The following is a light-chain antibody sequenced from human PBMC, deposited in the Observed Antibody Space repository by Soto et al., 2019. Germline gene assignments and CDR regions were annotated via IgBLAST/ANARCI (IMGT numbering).Light chain of an antibody. CDR1: ETVRTGS. Sequence: EIVLTQSPATLSLSPGEKATLSCRASETVRTGSLAWYQQKPGQAPRLLIFGASVRATDIPDRFSGSGSGTDFTLTITRLAPEDFAVYHCQQYASSPWTFGQGTKLGIK. CDR3: QQYASSPWT. J-gene: IGKJ1*01. CDR2: GAS. V-gene: IGKV3-20*01.